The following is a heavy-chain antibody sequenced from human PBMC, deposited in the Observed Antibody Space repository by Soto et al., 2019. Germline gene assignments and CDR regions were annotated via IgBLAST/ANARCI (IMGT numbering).Heavy chain of an antibody. CDR2: IYYSGST. CDR1: GGSISSGGYY. D-gene: IGHD3-9*01. V-gene: IGHV4-31*03. Sequence: PSETLSLTCTVSGGSISSGGYYWSWIRQHPGKGLEWIGYIYYSGSTYYNPSLKSRVTISVDTSKNQFSLKLSSVTAADTAVYYCASRGSSYYDILTGYSGGTSYFDYWGQGTLVTVSS. CDR3: ASRGSSYYDILTGYSGGTSYFDY. J-gene: IGHJ4*02.